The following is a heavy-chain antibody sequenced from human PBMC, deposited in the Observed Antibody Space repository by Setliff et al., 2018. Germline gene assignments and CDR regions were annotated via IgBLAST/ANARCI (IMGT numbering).Heavy chain of an antibody. V-gene: IGHV1-69*05. CDR3: ARDLIAVAATTAFDI. CDR2: INPIFGTA. J-gene: IGHJ3*02. Sequence: GASVKVSCKASGGTFTNYAINWVRQAPGQGLEWMGGINPIFGTADYTQNFQGRVTITTDESTSSAYMELSSLRSEDTAMYYCARDLIAVAATTAFDIWGQGTMVTVSS. CDR1: GGTFTNYA. D-gene: IGHD6-19*01.